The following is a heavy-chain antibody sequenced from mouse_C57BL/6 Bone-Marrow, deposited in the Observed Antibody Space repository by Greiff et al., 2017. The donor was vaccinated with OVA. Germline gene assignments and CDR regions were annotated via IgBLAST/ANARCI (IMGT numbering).Heavy chain of an antibody. V-gene: IGHV5-15*04. CDR3: ASHYYGSSYLPFAY. CDR1: GFTFSDYG. D-gene: IGHD1-1*01. CDR2: ISNLAYSI. J-gene: IGHJ3*01. Sequence: EVKLVESGGGLVQPGGSLKLSCAASGFTFSDYGMAWVRQAPRKGPEWVAFISNLAYSIYYADTVTGRFTISRENAKNTLYLEMSSLRSEDTAMYYCASHYYGSSYLPFAYWGQGTLVTVSA.